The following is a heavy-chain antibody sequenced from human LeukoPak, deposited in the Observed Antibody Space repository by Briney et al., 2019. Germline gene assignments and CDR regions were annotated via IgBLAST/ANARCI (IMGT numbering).Heavy chain of an antibody. V-gene: IGHV4-59*01. CDR1: GFTFSSYG. CDR3: ARSLSSSWWYYGMDV. Sequence: GSLRLSCAASGFTFSSYGMSWVRQAPGKGLEWIGYIYYSGSTNYNPSLKSRVTISVDTSKNQFSLKLSSVTAADTAVYYCARSLSSSWWYYGMDVWGQGTTVTVSS. D-gene: IGHD6-13*01. J-gene: IGHJ6*02. CDR2: IYYSGST.